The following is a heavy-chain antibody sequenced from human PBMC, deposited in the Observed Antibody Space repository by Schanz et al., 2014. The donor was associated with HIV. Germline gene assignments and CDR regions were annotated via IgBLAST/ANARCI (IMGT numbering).Heavy chain of an antibody. Sequence: QVQLQQWGAGLLKPSETLSLTCAVYGGSFSANYWSWIRQPPGRGLEWIGEITRGGNTNYNSSLKSRVTISVDTSKNQFSLNLKSVTATDTAMYYCASLMVGSTYGLFDSWGQGTLVSVSS. V-gene: IGHV4-34*01. D-gene: IGHD1-26*01. CDR3: ASLMVGSTYGLFDS. CDR2: ITRGGNT. CDR1: GGSFSANY. J-gene: IGHJ4*01.